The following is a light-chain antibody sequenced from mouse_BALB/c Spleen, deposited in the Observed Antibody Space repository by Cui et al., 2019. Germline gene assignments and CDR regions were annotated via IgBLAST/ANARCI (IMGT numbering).Light chain of an antibody. CDR3: QQWSGYPFT. CDR1: SSVSSSY. J-gene: IGKJ5*01. CDR2: RTS. Sequence: ENVLSQSPAIMAAFLGQKVTMTCSASSSVSSSYLHWYQQKSGASPKPLIHRTSNLASGVPARFSGSGSGTSYSLTISSVEAEDDATYYCQQWSGYPFTFGAGTKLELK. V-gene: IGKV4-58*01.